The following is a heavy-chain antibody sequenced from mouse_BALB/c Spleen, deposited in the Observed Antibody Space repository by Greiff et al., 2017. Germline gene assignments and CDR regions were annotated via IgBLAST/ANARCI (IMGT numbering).Heavy chain of an antibody. J-gene: IGHJ3*01. D-gene: IGHD1-1*01. Sequence: QVQLQQSGAELVRPGASVKLSCKTSGYTFTSYWINWVKQRPGQGLEWIGNIYPSDSYTNYSQKFKDKATLTVDKSSSTAYMQLSSPTSEDSAVYYCTRSFGSSYGFAYWGQGTLVTVSA. CDR1: GYTFTSYW. V-gene: IGHV1-69*02. CDR2: IYPSDSYT. CDR3: TRSFGSSYGFAY.